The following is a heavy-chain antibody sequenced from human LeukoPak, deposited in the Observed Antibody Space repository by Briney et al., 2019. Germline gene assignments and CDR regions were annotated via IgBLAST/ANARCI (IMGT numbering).Heavy chain of an antibody. J-gene: IGHJ5*02. V-gene: IGHV1-2*02. CDR3: ARPLDHYDILTGYSADNWFDP. CDR1: GYTFTGYY. CDR2: INPNSGGT. D-gene: IGHD3-9*01. Sequence: ASVKVSCKASGYTFTGYYMHWVRQAPGQGLEWMGWINPNSGGTNYAQKFQGRVTMTRDRSISTAYMELSRLRSDDTAVYYCARPLDHYDILTGYSADNWFDPWGQGTLVTVSS.